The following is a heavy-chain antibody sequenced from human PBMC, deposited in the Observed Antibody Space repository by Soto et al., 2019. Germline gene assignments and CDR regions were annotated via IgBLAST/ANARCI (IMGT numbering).Heavy chain of an antibody. Sequence: SQNLSLPCAISGDSVSSNSAAWNWIRQPPSRGLEWLGRTYYRSKWYNDYAVSVKSRITTNPDTSKNQFSLQLNSVTPEDTAVYYCARDLYYDFWSGYPHDAFDIWGQGTMVT. CDR1: GDSVSSNSAA. CDR2: TYYRSKWYN. J-gene: IGHJ3*02. D-gene: IGHD3-3*01. V-gene: IGHV6-1*01. CDR3: ARDLYYDFWSGYPHDAFDI.